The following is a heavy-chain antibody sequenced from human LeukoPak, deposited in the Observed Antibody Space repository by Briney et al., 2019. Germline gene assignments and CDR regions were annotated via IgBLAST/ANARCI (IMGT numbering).Heavy chain of an antibody. V-gene: IGHV4-39*01. CDR1: GGSISSSSYY. CDR2: IYYSGST. J-gene: IGHJ5*02. CDR3: ARHSRIAARNWFDP. Sequence: SETLSLTCTVSGGSISSSSYYWGWIRQPPGKGLEWIGSIYYSGSTYYNPSLKSRVTISVDTSKNQFSLKLSSMTAADTAVYYCARHSRIAARNWFDPWGQGTLVTVSS. D-gene: IGHD6-6*01.